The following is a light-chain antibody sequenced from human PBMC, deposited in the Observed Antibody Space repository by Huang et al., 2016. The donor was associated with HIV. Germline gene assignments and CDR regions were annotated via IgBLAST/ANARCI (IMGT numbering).Light chain of an antibody. J-gene: IGKJ1*01. Sequence: DIQMTQSPSSLSASAGDRVTITCQASQDVGNSLNWFHQKPGQAPKLLMSDTSNLETGVPSRFSGSGSATDFTLTISSLQPEDIATYYCQQYDNLPWAFGQGTKVELK. CDR2: DTS. CDR3: QQYDNLPWA. CDR1: QDVGNS. V-gene: IGKV1-33*01.